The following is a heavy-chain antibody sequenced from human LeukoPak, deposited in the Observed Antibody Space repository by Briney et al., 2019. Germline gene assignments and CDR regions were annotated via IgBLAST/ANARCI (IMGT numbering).Heavy chain of an antibody. CDR2: IIPIFGTA. CDR1: GYTFNAHF. J-gene: IGHJ4*02. Sequence: SVKVSCKASGYTFNAHFIHWVRQAPGQGLEWMGGIIPIFGTANYAQKFQGRVTITADESTSTAYMELSSLRSEDTAVYYCARDFYDSSGYLPFDYWGQGTLVTVSS. D-gene: IGHD3-22*01. V-gene: IGHV1-69*13. CDR3: ARDFYDSSGYLPFDY.